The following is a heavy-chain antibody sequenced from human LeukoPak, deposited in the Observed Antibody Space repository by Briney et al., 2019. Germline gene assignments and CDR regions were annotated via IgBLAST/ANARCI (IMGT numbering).Heavy chain of an antibody. D-gene: IGHD6-13*01. CDR3: ARQDIAAAGAFDY. J-gene: IGHJ4*02. V-gene: IGHV4-39*01. Sequence: PSETLSLTCTVSGGSISSSSYYWGWIRQPPGKGLDWIGRSYYSGSTYYNPSLKTRVTISVDTCKNQFSLKLSSVPAADTAVYYCARQDIAAAGAFDYWGQGTLVTVSS. CDR2: SYYSGST. CDR1: GGSISSSSYY.